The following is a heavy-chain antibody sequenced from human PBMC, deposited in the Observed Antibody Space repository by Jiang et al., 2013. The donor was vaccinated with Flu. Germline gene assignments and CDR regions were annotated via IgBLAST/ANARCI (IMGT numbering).Heavy chain of an antibody. V-gene: IGHV3-30*18. CDR2: ISYDGSNK. D-gene: IGHD3-3*01. CDR1: GFTFSSYG. Sequence: GFTFSSYGMHWVRQXPGKGLEWVAVISYDGSNKYYADSVKGRFTISRDNSKNTLYLQMNSLRAEDTAVYYCAKDPGRFLEWLLSGWGQGTLVTVSS. CDR3: AKDPGRFLEWLLSG. J-gene: IGHJ4*02.